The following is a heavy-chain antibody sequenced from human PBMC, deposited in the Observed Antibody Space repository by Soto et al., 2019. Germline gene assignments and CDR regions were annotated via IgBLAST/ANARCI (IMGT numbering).Heavy chain of an antibody. CDR2: ISSSSRYV. CDR1: GFTFSSYS. Sequence: GGSLRLSCAASGFTFSSYSMNWVRQAPGKGLEWVSSISSSSRYVYYADSVKGRFTISRDNAKNSPYLQMNSLRAEDTAVYYCASVDYDFCSGYYPSAQGMDVWGQGTTVTVSS. D-gene: IGHD3-3*01. CDR3: ASVDYDFCSGYYPSAQGMDV. J-gene: IGHJ6*02. V-gene: IGHV3-21*01.